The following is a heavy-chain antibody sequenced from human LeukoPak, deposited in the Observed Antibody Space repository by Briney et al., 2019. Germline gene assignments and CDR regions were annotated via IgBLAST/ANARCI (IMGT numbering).Heavy chain of an antibody. D-gene: IGHD3-3*01. CDR1: GYTFTSYG. Sequence: ASVKVSCKASGYTFTSYGISWVRQAPGQGLEWMGWISAYNGNTNYAQKLQGRVTMTTDTSTSTAYMELRSLRSDDTAVYYCARVRNQYYDFWSGSYYFDYWGQGTLVTVSS. CDR2: ISAYNGNT. V-gene: IGHV1-18*01. J-gene: IGHJ4*02. CDR3: ARVRNQYYDFWSGSYYFDY.